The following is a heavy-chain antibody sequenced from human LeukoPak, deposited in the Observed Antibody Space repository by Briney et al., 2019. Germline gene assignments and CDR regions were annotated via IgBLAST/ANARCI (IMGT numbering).Heavy chain of an antibody. CDR3: ARVYCSSTSCYWGYYFDY. V-gene: IGHV3-7*01. D-gene: IGHD2-2*01. CDR2: IKQDGSEK. Sequence: GGSLRLSCAASGFTFSSYWMSWVRQAPGKGLEWVANIKQDGSEKYYVDSVKGRFTISRDNAKNSLYLQMNSLRAEDTAVYYCARVYCSSTSCYWGYYFDYRGQGTLVTVSS. J-gene: IGHJ4*02. CDR1: GFTFSSYW.